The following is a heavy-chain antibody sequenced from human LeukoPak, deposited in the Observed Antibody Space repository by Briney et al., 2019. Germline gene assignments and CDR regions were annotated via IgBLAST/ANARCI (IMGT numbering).Heavy chain of an antibody. CDR2: INPSGGST. D-gene: IGHD1-26*01. Sequence: ASVKVSCKAPGYTFTSYYMHWVRQAPGQGLEWMGIINPSGGSTSYAQKFQGRVTMTRDTPTSTVYMELSSLRSEDTAVYYCASLTVGATLFDYWGQGTLVTVSS. CDR1: GYTFTSYY. J-gene: IGHJ4*02. V-gene: IGHV1-46*01. CDR3: ASLTVGATLFDY.